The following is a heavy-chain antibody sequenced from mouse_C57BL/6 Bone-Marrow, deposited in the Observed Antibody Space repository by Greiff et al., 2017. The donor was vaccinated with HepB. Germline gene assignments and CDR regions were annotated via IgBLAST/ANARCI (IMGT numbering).Heavy chain of an antibody. D-gene: IGHD2-1*01. CDR1: GFTFSSYG. J-gene: IGHJ1*03. Sequence: EVHLVESGGDLVKPGGSLKLSCAASGFTFSSYGMYWVRQTPDKRLEWVATISSGGSYTYYPDSVKGRFTISRDNAKNTLYLQMSSLKSEDKAMYYGASHMVPGYWYFDVWGTGTTVTVSS. CDR2: ISSGGSYT. V-gene: IGHV5-6*01. CDR3: ASHMVPGYWYFDV.